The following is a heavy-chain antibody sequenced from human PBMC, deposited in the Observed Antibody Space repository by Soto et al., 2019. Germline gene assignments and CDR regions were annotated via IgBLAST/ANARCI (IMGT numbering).Heavy chain of an antibody. J-gene: IGHJ2*01. CDR1: GYTFTSYG. CDR2: ISAYNGNT. D-gene: IGHD4-17*01. CDR3: AREASYYGAAPWFFDL. V-gene: IGHV1-18*01. Sequence: QVQLVQSGAEVKKPGASVKVSCKASGYTFTSYGISWVRQAPGQGLEWLGWISAYNGNTNYAQKLQGRVTMTTDTSTSTAYMELRSLRSDGTAVYYCAREASYYGAAPWFFDLWGRGTLVTVSS.